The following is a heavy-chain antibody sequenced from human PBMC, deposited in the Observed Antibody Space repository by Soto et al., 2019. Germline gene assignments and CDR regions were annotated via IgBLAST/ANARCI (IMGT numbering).Heavy chain of an antibody. CDR1: GFTFDDYA. D-gene: IGHD3-16*02. CDR3: AKDGGGYDYIWGSYRQDYYYYYMDV. J-gene: IGHJ6*03. V-gene: IGHV3-9*01. Sequence: GGSLRLSCAASGFTFDDYAMHWVRQAPGKGLEWVSGISWNSGSIGYADSVKGRFTISRDNAKNSLYLQMNSLRAEDTALYYCAKDGGGYDYIWGSYRQDYYYYYMDVWGKGTTVTVSS. CDR2: ISWNSGSI.